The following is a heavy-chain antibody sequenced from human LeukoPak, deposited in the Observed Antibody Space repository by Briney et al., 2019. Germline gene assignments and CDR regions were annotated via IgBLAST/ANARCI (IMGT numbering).Heavy chain of an antibody. D-gene: IGHD6-19*01. V-gene: IGHV3-53*01. CDR2: IYIGDNP. J-gene: IGHJ3*02. Sequence: HPGGSLRLSCAASGLTVSSSYMSWVRQAPGKGLEWVSIIYIGDNPHYADSVKGRFTISRDNAKNSLYLQMNSLRAEDTAVYYCAREARYSSGWYFLSFDIWGQGTMVTVSS. CDR3: AREARYSSGWYFLSFDI. CDR1: GLTVSSSY.